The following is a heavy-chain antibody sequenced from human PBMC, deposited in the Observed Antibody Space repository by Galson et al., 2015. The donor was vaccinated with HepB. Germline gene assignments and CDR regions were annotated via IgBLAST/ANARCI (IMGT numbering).Heavy chain of an antibody. J-gene: IGHJ4*02. D-gene: IGHD5-24*01. CDR1: GGTFTTYT. CDR2: IIPVPEIT. Sequence: SVKVSCKASGGTFTTYTFNWVRQAPGQGLECMGRIIPVPEITNYAQKFQGRVTITADKSTNTVYMELSGLRSEDTAVYYCAGGGWEMAPPSDWGQGTLVTVSS. V-gene: IGHV1-69*02. CDR3: AGGGWEMAPPSD.